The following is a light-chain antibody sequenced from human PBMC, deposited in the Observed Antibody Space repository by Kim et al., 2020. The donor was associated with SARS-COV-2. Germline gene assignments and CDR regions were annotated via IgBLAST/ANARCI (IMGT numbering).Light chain of an antibody. J-gene: IGLJ3*02. V-gene: IGLV2-11*01. Sequence: QSALTQPRSVSGSLGQSVTISCAGTSSDSGDYDYVSWYQQYPDKAPRLLIYDVTKRPSGVPNRFSGSKSGITASLTISGLQAEDEADYYCNSYAGYNIFEVFGGGTQLSIL. CDR2: DVT. CDR3: NSYAGYNIFEV. CDR1: SSDSGDYDY.